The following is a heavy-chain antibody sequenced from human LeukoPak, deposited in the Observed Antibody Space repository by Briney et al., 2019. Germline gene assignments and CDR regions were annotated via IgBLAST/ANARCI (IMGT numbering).Heavy chain of an antibody. CDR2: IAASSGST. Sequence: GGSLRLSCAASGFTFRNYAMNWVRQAPGKGLEWISSIAASSGSTYYADSVKGRFTISRDNSKNTLYLQMNSLRAEDTAVYYCAKDPAYIAVARAFDYWGQGTLVTVSS. V-gene: IGHV3-23*01. CDR3: AKDPAYIAVARAFDY. CDR1: GFTFRNYA. J-gene: IGHJ4*02. D-gene: IGHD6-19*01.